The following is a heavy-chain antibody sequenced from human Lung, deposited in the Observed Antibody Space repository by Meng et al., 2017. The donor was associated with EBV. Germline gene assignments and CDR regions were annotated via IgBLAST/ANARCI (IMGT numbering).Heavy chain of an antibody. Sequence: QVQLQQWGARLLKPSDTLSPTGAGNGGSLSGAYWNWTRQPPGKGLEWIGEIIHSGSPSYNPSLKSRVTISIDTSKNQLSLMLSSVTAADTAVYYCARRPTGIDYWGQGTLVTVSS. J-gene: IGHJ4*02. CDR3: ARRPTGIDY. V-gene: IGHV4-34*12. CDR1: GGSLSGAY. D-gene: IGHD2-8*02. CDR2: IIHSGSP.